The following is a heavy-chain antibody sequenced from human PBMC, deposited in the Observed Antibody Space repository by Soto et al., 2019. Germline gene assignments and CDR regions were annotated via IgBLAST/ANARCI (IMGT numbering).Heavy chain of an antibody. J-gene: IGHJ6*02. V-gene: IGHV1-3*05. CDR1: GYTFTSYA. D-gene: IGHD6-13*01. CDR2: INAGNGNT. Sequence: QVQLVQSGAEEKKPGASVKVSCKASGYTFTSYAMHWVRQAPGQRLEWMGWINAGNGNTKYSQKFQGRVTITRDTSASTAYMELSSLRSEDTAVYYCARAAAPPHYYYYGMDVWGQGTTVTVSS. CDR3: ARAAAPPHYYYYGMDV.